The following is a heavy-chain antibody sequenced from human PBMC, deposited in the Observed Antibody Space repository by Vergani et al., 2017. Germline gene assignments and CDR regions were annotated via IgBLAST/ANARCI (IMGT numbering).Heavy chain of an antibody. CDR1: VDSISSNNC. J-gene: IGHJ4*02. CDR3: VCRATSPPRCFDC. D-gene: IGHD2-2*01. Sequence: QVQLQESGPGLVKPPGTLSLTCAVSVDSISSNNCWTWVRQPPGKGLEWIGEICHTEDTKYSPSLKSRVTTSVDASKNQFSLKLTSVTAADTAVYRCVCRATSPPRCFDCWGQGTLVIVSS. V-gene: IGHV4-4*01. CDR2: ICHTEDT.